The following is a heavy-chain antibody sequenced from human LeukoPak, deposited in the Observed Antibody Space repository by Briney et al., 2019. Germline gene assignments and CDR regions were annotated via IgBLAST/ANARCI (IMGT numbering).Heavy chain of an antibody. CDR3: ARESWRYGGEIGAFDI. Sequence: PSETLSLTCTVSGGSISSGSYYWSWIRQPAGKGLEWIGRIYTSGSTNYNPSLKSRVTISVDTSKNQFSLKLSSVTAADTAVYYCARESWRYGGEIGAFDIWGQGTMVTVSS. CDR2: IYTSGST. D-gene: IGHD4-23*01. J-gene: IGHJ3*02. V-gene: IGHV4-61*02. CDR1: GGSISSGSYY.